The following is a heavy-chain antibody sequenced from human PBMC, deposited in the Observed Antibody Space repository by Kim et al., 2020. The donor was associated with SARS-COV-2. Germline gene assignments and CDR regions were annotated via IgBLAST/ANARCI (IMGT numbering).Heavy chain of an antibody. CDR3: ARDRNYILDI. CDR1: GYTFTTNG. V-gene: IGHV1-18*01. CDR2: ISANSGNT. J-gene: IGHJ4*02. Sequence: ASVKVSCKASGYTFTTNGISWVRQAPGQGPEWMGWISANSGNTKFAQKFPGRVAMTTDTPTSTAYMELRSLRSDDTAVYYCARDRNYILDIWGQGTLVTVSS. D-gene: IGHD1-7*01.